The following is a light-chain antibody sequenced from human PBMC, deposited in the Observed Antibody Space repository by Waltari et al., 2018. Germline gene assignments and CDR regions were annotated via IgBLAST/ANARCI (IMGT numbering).Light chain of an antibody. J-gene: IGKJ2*01. CDR1: QRIKNN. V-gene: IGKV3-15*01. CDR3: QQYDNWPQT. CDR2: DAS. Sequence: ETVMTQSPATLSVYPGERATLSCRASQRIKNNLAWYQQKGGQAPRLLLFDASTRATGISARFSGSGYGTEFTLTISSLQSEDFAVYYCQQYDNWPQTFGQGTKLETK.